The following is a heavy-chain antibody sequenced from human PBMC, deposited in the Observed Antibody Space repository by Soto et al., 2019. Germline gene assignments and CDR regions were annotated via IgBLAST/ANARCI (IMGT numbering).Heavy chain of an antibody. J-gene: IGHJ6*02. Sequence: QTGGSLRLSCAASGFTFSSYAMHWVRQAPGKGLEWVAVISYDGSNKYYADSVKGRFTISRDNSKNTLYLQMNSLRAEDTAVYYCARDNIVVVVAATPTPLLWGMDVWGQGTTVTVSS. CDR2: ISYDGSNK. V-gene: IGHV3-30-3*01. D-gene: IGHD2-15*01. CDR3: ARDNIVVVVAATPTPLLWGMDV. CDR1: GFTFSSYA.